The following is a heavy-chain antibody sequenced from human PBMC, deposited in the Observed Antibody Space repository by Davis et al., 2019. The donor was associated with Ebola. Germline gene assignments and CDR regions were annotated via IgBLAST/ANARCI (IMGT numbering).Heavy chain of an antibody. V-gene: IGHV4-34*12. J-gene: IGHJ3*02. CDR1: GGSFSGYY. D-gene: IGHD2-21*02. Sequence: SETLSLTCAVYGGSFSGYYWSWIRQSPGKGLEWIGEIIDSGNANYNPSLKSRVTISVDTSKNQFSLKLSSVTAADTAVYYCAGVNAYCGGDCYALDIWGQGTMVTVSS. CDR2: IIDSGNA. CDR3: AGVNAYCGGDCYALDI.